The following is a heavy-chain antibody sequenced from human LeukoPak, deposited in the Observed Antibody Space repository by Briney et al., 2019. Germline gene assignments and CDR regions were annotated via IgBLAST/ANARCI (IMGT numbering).Heavy chain of an antibody. CDR1: GGTFSSYA. Sequence: GASVKVSCKASGGTFSSYAISWVRQAPGQGLEWMGGIIPIFGTANYAQKFQGRVTITADESTSTAYMELSSLRSEDTAVYYCARGTLLGGDVGATFWVSDYWGQGTLVTVSS. CDR2: IIPIFGTA. CDR3: ARGTLLGGDVGATFWVSDY. D-gene: IGHD1-26*01. J-gene: IGHJ4*02. V-gene: IGHV1-69*01.